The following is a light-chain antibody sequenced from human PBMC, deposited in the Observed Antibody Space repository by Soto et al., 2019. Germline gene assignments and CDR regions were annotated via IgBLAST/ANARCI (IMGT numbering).Light chain of an antibody. J-gene: IGKJ4*01. CDR1: QSINNNY. CDR3: QQFDNLIT. CDR2: DAS. Sequence: EIVLTQSPATLSLSPGERATLSCGASQSINNNYLAWYQQKPRLAPRLLIYDASTRAAGIPDRFGGSGSGTGFTLTISRLEPEDFAVYYCQQFDNLITFGGGTKVEIK. V-gene: IGKV3D-20*01.